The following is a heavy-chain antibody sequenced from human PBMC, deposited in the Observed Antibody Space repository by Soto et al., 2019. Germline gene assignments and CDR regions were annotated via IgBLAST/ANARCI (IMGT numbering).Heavy chain of an antibody. CDR2: ISGNGGSI. CDR1: GVTFSAYA. J-gene: IGHJ5*02. Sequence: EVQGLESGGDLVQPGGSLRLSCAASGVTFSAYAMNWVRRAPGKGLEGVSGISGNGGSIYYADSVKGRFTISRDNFKNTIYLQMNSLRAEDTAMYYCARSLRPLSWFDPWGQGTLVTVSS. CDR3: ARSLRPLSWFDP. D-gene: IGHD3-10*01. V-gene: IGHV3-23*01.